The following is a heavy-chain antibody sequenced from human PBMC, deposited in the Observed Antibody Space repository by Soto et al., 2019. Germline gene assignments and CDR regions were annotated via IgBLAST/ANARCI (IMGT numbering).Heavy chain of an antibody. CDR1: GGSISSGGYY. CDR2: IYYSGST. Sequence: SETLSLTCTVSGGSISSGGYYWSWIRQHPGKGLEWIGYIYYSGSTYYNPSLKSRVTISVDTSKNQFSLKLSSVTAADTAVYYCARDTIRYCSGGSCYGLNVTGYGMDVWGQGTTVTVSS. D-gene: IGHD2-15*01. CDR3: ARDTIRYCSGGSCYGLNVTGYGMDV. J-gene: IGHJ6*02. V-gene: IGHV4-31*03.